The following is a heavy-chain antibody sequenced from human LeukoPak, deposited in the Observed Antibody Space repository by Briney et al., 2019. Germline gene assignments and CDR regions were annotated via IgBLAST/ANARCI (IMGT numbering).Heavy chain of an antibody. J-gene: IGHJ5*02. CDR3: ARDAAYSSSWEVSA. CDR1: GGSISSGGYY. Sequence: PSETLSLTCTVSGGSISSGGYYWSWIRQHPGKGLEWIGYIYYSGSTYYNPSLKSRVTISVDTSKNQFSLKLSSVTAADTAVYYCARDAAYSSSWEVSAWGQGTLVTVSS. V-gene: IGHV4-31*03. CDR2: IYYSGST. D-gene: IGHD6-13*01.